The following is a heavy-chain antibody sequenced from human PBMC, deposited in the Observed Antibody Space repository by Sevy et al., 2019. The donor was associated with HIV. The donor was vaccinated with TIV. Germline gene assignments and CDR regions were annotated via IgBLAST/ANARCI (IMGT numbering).Heavy chain of an antibody. CDR1: GYTFTGYY. D-gene: IGHD5-18*01. Sequence: ASVKVSCKASGYTFTGYYMHWVRQAPGQGLEWKGRINPNSGGTNYAQKFQGRVTMTRDTSISTAYMELSRLRSDDTAVYYCAREGGYSDPLYYFDYWRQGTLVTVSS. CDR3: AREGGYSDPLYYFDY. V-gene: IGHV1-2*06. J-gene: IGHJ4*02. CDR2: INPNSGGT.